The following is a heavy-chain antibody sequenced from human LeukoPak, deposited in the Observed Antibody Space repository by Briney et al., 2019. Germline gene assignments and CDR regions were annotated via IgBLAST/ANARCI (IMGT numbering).Heavy chain of an antibody. D-gene: IGHD3-22*01. CDR3: AREIDYYDSSGYLDYYGMDV. CDR2: INTNTGNP. V-gene: IGHV7-4-1*02. J-gene: IGHJ6*02. Sequence: ASVKVSCKASGYTFTSYAMNWVRQAPGQGLEWMGWINTNTGNPTYAQGFTGRFDFSLDTSVSTAYLQISSLKAEDTAVYYCAREIDYYDSSGYLDYYGMDVWGQGTTVTVSS. CDR1: GYTFTSYA.